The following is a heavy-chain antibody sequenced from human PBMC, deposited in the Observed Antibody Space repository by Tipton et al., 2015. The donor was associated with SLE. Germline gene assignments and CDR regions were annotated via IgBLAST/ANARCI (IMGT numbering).Heavy chain of an antibody. J-gene: IGHJ6*02. Sequence: SLRLSCVASGFTFSTYAMSWVRQAPGKGLEWVSLLYSGGSTYYTDSVQGRFTISTDNSKRTVFLQMNSLRVEDTAIYYCAKSGGYCSSNSCQRGLDVWGQGTTVTVSS. CDR3: AKSGGYCSSNSCQRGLDV. V-gene: IGHV3-23*03. CDR1: GFTFSTYA. D-gene: IGHD2-2*01. CDR2: LYSGGST.